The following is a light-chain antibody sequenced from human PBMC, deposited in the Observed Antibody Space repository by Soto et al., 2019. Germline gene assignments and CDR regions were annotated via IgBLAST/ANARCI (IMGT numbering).Light chain of an antibody. CDR3: QQYSDSSGA. Sequence: EIVLSQSPATLSVSQGERATLSCRASQSVSSYLAWYQQKPGQAPRLLIYDASNRATGIPARFSGSGSGTDFTLTISSLQPDDFATYYCQQYSDSSGAFGQGTKV. CDR1: QSVSSY. CDR2: DAS. J-gene: IGKJ1*01. V-gene: IGKV3-11*01.